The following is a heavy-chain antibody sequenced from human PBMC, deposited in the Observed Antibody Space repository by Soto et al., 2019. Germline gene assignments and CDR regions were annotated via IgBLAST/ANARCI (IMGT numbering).Heavy chain of an antibody. CDR1: GFTFSSYW. CDR3: ARERGRYCGGGSCSRGDY. V-gene: IGHV3-7*05. CDR2: IKQDGSEK. Sequence: EVQLVESGGGLVQPGGSLRLSCAASGFTFSSYWMSWVRQAPGKGLEWVANIKQDGSEKYYVDSVKGRFTISRDNAKNSLYLQMNSLRAEDTAVYYCARERGRYCGGGSCSRGDYWGQGTLVTVSS. J-gene: IGHJ4*02. D-gene: IGHD2-15*01.